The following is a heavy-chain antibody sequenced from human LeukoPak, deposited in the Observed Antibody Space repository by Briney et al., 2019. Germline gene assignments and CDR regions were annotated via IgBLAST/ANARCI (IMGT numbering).Heavy chain of an antibody. CDR2: ISGGGDIT. J-gene: IGHJ4*02. Sequence: GGSLRLSCAVSGFTFSSYGMSWVRQAPGKGLECVSAISGGGDITHYADSVKGRFTTSRDNSKNTLSLQMNSLRAEDTAVYYCAKGVVPAAHFDYWGQGTLVTVSS. D-gene: IGHD2-2*01. CDR1: GFTFSSYG. CDR3: AKGVVPAAHFDY. V-gene: IGHV3-23*01.